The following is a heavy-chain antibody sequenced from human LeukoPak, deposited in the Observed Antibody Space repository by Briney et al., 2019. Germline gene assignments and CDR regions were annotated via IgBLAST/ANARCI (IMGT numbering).Heavy chain of an antibody. Sequence: GGSLRLSCAASGFTFSSYGMSWVRQAPGKGLEWVSAISDSGGSTYYADSVKGRFTISRDNSKNTLYLQMNSLRAEDTAVYYCAKLPHGSYYYYMDVWGKGTTVTISS. CDR3: AKLPHGSYYYYMDV. D-gene: IGHD5-24*01. V-gene: IGHV3-23*01. J-gene: IGHJ6*03. CDR2: ISDSGGST. CDR1: GFTFSSYG.